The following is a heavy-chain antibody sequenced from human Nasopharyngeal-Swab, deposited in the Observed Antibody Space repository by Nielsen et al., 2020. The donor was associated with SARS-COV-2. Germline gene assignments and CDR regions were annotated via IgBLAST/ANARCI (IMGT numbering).Heavy chain of an antibody. Sequence: VRQMPGKGLEWMGIIYPGDSDTRYSPSFQGQVTISADKSIITAYLQWSSLKASDTAMYYCARQGSGYYYAWYFDLWGRGTLVTVSS. V-gene: IGHV5-51*01. J-gene: IGHJ2*01. D-gene: IGHD3-22*01. CDR2: IYPGDSDT. CDR3: ARQGSGYYYAWYFDL.